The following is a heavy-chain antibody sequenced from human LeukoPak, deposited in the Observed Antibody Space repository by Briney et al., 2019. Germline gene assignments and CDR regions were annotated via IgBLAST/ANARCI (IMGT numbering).Heavy chain of an antibody. J-gene: IGHJ4*02. CDR1: GFTFTTYW. V-gene: IGHV3-74*03. CDR3: ARGGTGYGDFDY. Sequence: GGSLRLSCATSGFTFTTYWIHWDRQAPGKGLVWVSRINSDDSTTMYADSVRGRFTISRDNARSTVFLQMNSLRSEDSALYYCARGGTGYGDFDYWGQGALVTVSS. CDR2: INSDDSTT. D-gene: IGHD4-17*01.